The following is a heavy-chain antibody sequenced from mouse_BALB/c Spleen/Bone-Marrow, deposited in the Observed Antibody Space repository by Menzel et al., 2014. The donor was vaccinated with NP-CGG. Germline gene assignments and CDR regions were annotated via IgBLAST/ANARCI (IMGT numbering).Heavy chain of an antibody. J-gene: IGHJ4*01. D-gene: IGHD3-3*01. V-gene: IGHV5-17*02. CDR3: ARIGRARGYAMDY. Sequence: EVKLMESGGGLVQPGGSRKLSCAASGITFRNFGMHWVRQAPEKGLECVAYISSGSSTIYYADTLKGRFTISRDNPKNTLFLQMTSLRSEDTAMYYCARIGRARGYAMDYWGQGTSVTVSS. CDR2: ISSGSSTI. CDR1: GITFRNFG.